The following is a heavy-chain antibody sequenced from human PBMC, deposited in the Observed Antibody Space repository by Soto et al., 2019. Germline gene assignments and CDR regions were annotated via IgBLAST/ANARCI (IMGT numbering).Heavy chain of an antibody. V-gene: IGHV3-30-3*01. D-gene: IGHD3-3*01. Sequence: PGGSLRLSCAASGFTFSSYAMHWVRQAPGKGLEWVAVISYDGSNKYYADSVKGRFTISRDNSKNTLYLQMNSLRAEDTAVYYCARDTPRTYYDFWSGYPDYYYYGMDVWGQGTTVTVSS. CDR2: ISYDGSNK. CDR1: GFTFSSYA. J-gene: IGHJ6*02. CDR3: ARDTPRTYYDFWSGYPDYYYYGMDV.